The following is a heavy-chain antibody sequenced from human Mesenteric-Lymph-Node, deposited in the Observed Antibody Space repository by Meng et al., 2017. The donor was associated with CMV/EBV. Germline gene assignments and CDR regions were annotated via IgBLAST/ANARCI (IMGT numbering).Heavy chain of an antibody. CDR3: ARDPGYGDYYFDY. V-gene: IGHV1-2*02. CDR2: INPNSGGT. D-gene: IGHD4-17*01. J-gene: IGHJ4*02. CDR1: GYTFTANY. Sequence: KASGYTFTANYIHWVRQAPGQGLEWMGWINPNSGGTVYAQKFQDRVTMTRATSISTAYMDLSRLRSDDTAVYYCARDPGYGDYYFDYWGQGTLVTVSS.